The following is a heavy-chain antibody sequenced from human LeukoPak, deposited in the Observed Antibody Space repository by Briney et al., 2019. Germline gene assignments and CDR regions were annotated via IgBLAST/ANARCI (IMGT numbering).Heavy chain of an antibody. CDR2: INPNSGGT. CDR3: GRGLRYYYDSSGYTNWFDP. CDR1: GYSLIGYY. Sequence: GASVKVSCKASGYSLIGYYMHWVRQAPGQGLEWMGWINPNSGGTEYAQKFQGRVTMTRDTSSSTAYMELSRLRSDDTAVYYCGRGLRYYYDSSGYTNWFDPWGQGTLVTVSS. J-gene: IGHJ5*02. V-gene: IGHV1-2*02. D-gene: IGHD3-22*01.